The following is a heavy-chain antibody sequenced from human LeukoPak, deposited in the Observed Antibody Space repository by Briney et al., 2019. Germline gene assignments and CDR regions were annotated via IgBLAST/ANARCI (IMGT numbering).Heavy chain of an antibody. V-gene: IGHV3-74*01. D-gene: IGHD2-21*02. Sequence: GGSLRLSCAASGFTFSNYWMHWVRKAPGEALMWVSRIKSDGSSTTYADSVKGRFTISRDNAKNTLYLQMNSLRAEDTAVYYCSRDSLSSCGGDCYSGLDVWGQGTTVTVSS. CDR1: GFTFSNYW. CDR3: SRDSLSSCGGDCYSGLDV. J-gene: IGHJ6*02. CDR2: IKSDGSST.